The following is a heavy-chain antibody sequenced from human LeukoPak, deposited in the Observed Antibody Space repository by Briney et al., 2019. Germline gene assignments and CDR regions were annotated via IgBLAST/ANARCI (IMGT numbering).Heavy chain of an antibody. CDR1: GFTFSSYA. V-gene: IGHV3-23*01. CDR3: AKDIVVVPAATFDY. J-gene: IGHJ4*02. Sequence: GGSLRLSCAASGFTFSSYAMSWVCQAPGKGLEWVSAISGSGGSTYYADSVKGRFTISRDNSKNTLYLQMNSLRAEDTAVYYCAKDIVVVPAATFDYWGQGTLVTVSS. D-gene: IGHD2-2*01. CDR2: ISGSGGST.